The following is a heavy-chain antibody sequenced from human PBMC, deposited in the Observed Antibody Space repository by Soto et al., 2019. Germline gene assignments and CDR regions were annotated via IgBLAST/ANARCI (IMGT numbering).Heavy chain of an antibody. D-gene: IGHD3-9*01. V-gene: IGHV3-33*06. CDR3: AKVPELRLRYFDWSSPST. CDR1: GFTFSSYG. Sequence: GGSLRLSCAASGFTFSSYGMLWVRQAPGKGLEWVAVIWYDGSNKYYADSVKGRFTISRDNSKNTLYLQMNSLRAEDTAVYYCAKVPELRLRYFDWSSPSTWGQGTLVTVSS. J-gene: IGHJ5*02. CDR2: IWYDGSNK.